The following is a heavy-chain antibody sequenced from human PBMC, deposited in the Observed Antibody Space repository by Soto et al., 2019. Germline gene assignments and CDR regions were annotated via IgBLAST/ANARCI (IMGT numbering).Heavy chain of an antibody. J-gene: IGHJ6*04. CDR2: INPSGDSA. V-gene: IGHV1-46*01. D-gene: IGHD3-3*01. Sequence: ASVKVSCKASGYSFTTYYMHWVRHAPGQGLEWMGIINPSGDSASYAQKFQGRVTMTRDTSTSTVYMELSSLRSEDTAVYYCARGSAGAFWSGYYSDYSYYGMDFWGEGTPVTVSS. CDR1: GYSFTTYY. CDR3: ARGSAGAFWSGYYSDYSYYGMDF.